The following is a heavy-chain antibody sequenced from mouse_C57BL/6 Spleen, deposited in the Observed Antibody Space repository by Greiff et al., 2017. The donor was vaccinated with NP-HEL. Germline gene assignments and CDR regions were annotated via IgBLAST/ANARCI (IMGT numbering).Heavy chain of an antibody. V-gene: IGHV10-1*01. J-gene: IGHJ2*01. Sequence: EVQVVESGGGLVQPKGSLKLSCAASGFSFNTYAMNWVRQAPGKGLHTKPRIRSKSNNYATYYADSVKDRFTISRDDSESMLYLQMNNLKTEDTAMYYCVRENDYDGNYFDYWGQGTTLTVSS. CDR3: VRENDYDGNYFDY. CDR2: IRSKSNNYAT. D-gene: IGHD2-4*01. CDR1: GFSFNTYA.